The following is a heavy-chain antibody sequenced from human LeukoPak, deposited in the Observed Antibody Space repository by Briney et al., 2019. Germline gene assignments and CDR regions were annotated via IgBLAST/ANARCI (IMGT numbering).Heavy chain of an antibody. CDR2: INQGGNKK. Sequence: GGSLRLSCASSGFTFNNYWIRWVRQAPGKGLEGVANINQGGNKKYYVDSVRGRFTISTDNAKNSLYLQMNSMRDEDTSVYYCARDFGTTGYDLYDYWGQGTLVTVSS. D-gene: IGHD3-9*01. J-gene: IGHJ4*02. CDR3: ARDFGTTGYDLYDY. V-gene: IGHV3-7*01. CDR1: GFTFNNYW.